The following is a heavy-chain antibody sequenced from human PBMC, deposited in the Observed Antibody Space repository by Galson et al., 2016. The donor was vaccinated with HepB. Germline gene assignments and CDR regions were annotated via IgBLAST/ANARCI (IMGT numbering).Heavy chain of an antibody. D-gene: IGHD4-17*01. J-gene: IGHJ6*02. V-gene: IGHV3-33*06. CDR1: GFTFDDYV. CDR2: IWYDGSNK. Sequence: SLRLSCAASGFTFDDYVMHWVRQAPGKGLEWVAVIWYDGSNKYYADSVKGRFTISRDNFKNTLYLQMNSLRAEDTALYYCAKGTTVTTGDMDVWGQGTTVTVSS. CDR3: AKGTTVTTGDMDV.